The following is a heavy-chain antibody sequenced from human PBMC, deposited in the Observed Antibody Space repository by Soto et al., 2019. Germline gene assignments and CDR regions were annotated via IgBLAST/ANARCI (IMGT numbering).Heavy chain of an antibody. J-gene: IGHJ4*02. V-gene: IGHV1-46*01. CDR2: INPDGGST. CDR1: GYTFTNYY. Sequence: QVPLMQSGAEVKKPGASVRVSCKASGYTFTNYYVHWVRQAPGQGLEWMEFINPDGGSTTYAQKFQGRFPVTADTSTRTVYRQLSSLRSEDTAVFYCARSAPYDYGGQGTLVPVSS. CDR3: ARSAPYDY.